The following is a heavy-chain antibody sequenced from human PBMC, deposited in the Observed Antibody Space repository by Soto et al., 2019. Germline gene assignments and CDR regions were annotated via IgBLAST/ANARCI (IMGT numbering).Heavy chain of an antibody. Sequence: SETLSLTCTVSCGSISSYYWSWIRQPPGKGLEWIGYIYYTGSTNYNPSLKSRVTISVDTSKNQFSLKLSSVTAADTAVYYCARAAGVAARYYYYYYYMYVWGKGTTVTVS. CDR3: ARAAGVAARYYYYYYYMYV. V-gene: IGHV4-59*01. CDR1: CGSISSYY. D-gene: IGHD6-6*01. CDR2: IYYTGST. J-gene: IGHJ6*03.